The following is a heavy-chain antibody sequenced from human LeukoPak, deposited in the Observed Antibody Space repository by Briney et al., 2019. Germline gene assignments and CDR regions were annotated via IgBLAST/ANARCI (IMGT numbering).Heavy chain of an antibody. CDR1: GGSVSSNGYF. D-gene: IGHD4-23*01. J-gene: IGHJ4*02. CDR2: IYNRGST. CDR3: ARDKLGFDY. Sequence: SETLSLTCTVSGGSVSSNGYFWNWIRQPPGKGLEWIGYIYNRGSTNYNPSLKSRVTISVDTSKNQFSLKLSSVTAADTAVYYCARDKLGFDYWGQGTLVTVSS. V-gene: IGHV4-61*08.